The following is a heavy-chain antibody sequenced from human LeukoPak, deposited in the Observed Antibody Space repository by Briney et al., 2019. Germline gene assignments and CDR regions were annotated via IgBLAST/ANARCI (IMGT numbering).Heavy chain of an antibody. V-gene: IGHV3-21*01. CDR3: ARRLTGFFDY. CDR1: GFTFSNYN. J-gene: IGHJ4*02. Sequence: GESLRLSCAASGFTFSNYNMNWVRQAPGKGLEWVSSISTSSIYIYYADSVKGRFTISRDNARNSLYLQMNSLRAEDTAVYYCARRLTGFFDYWGQGTLVTVSS. D-gene: IGHD1-14*01. CDR2: ISTSSIYI.